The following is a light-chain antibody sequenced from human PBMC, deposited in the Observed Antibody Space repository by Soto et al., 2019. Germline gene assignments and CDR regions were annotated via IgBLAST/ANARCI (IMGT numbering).Light chain of an antibody. Sequence: EIVLTQSPATLSLSPGERATLSCRASQSVSSYLAWYQQKPGQAPRLLIYDASNRATGIPARFSGSGSGTGFTLTISSLEPEDFAVYYCQQRSNWQGYTFGQGTKLEIK. CDR3: QQRSNWQGYT. V-gene: IGKV3-11*01. CDR1: QSVSSY. CDR2: DAS. J-gene: IGKJ2*01.